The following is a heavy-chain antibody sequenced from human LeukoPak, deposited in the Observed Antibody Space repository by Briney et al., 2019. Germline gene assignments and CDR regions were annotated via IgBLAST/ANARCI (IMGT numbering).Heavy chain of an antibody. CDR3: ARFPNEYDSSGYYYVH. Sequence: TSETLSLTCAVYGGSFSGYYWSWIRQPPGKGLEWIGEINHSGSTNYNPSLKSRVTISVDTSKNQFSLKLSYVTAADTAVYYCARFPNEYDSSGYYYVHWGQGTLVTVSS. CDR1: GGSFSGYY. CDR2: INHSGST. D-gene: IGHD3-22*01. V-gene: IGHV4-34*01. J-gene: IGHJ4*02.